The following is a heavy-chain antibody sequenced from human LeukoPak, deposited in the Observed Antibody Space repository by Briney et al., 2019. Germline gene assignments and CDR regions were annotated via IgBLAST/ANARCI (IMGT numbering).Heavy chain of an antibody. D-gene: IGHD3-3*01. CDR1: GGTFSSYA. J-gene: IGHJ5*02. Sequence: SVKVSCKASGGTFSSYAISWVRQAPGQGLEWMGRIIPILGIANYAQKFQGRVTITADKSTSTAYMELSSLRSEDTAVYYCARDPDFWGGSVVTPQFDPWGQGTLVTVSS. V-gene: IGHV1-69*04. CDR3: ARDPDFWGGSVVTPQFDP. CDR2: IIPILGIA.